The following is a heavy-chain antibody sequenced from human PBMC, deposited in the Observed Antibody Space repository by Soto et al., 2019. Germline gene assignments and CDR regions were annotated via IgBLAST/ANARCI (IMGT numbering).Heavy chain of an antibody. Sequence: PSETLSLTCTVSGGSISSYYWSWIRQPPGKGLEWIGYIYYSGSTNYNPSLKSRVTISVDTSKNQFSLKLSSVTAADTAVYYCARAAVAGTSFDYYYIDVWGKGTTVTVSS. CDR1: GGSISSYY. J-gene: IGHJ6*03. CDR3: ARAAVAGTSFDYYYIDV. CDR2: IYYSGST. V-gene: IGHV4-59*01. D-gene: IGHD6-19*01.